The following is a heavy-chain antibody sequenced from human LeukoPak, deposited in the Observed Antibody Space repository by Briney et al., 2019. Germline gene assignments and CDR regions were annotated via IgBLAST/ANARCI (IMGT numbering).Heavy chain of an antibody. CDR3: ARTDTAVVFLDY. Sequence: SVTLSLTCTVSSGSISSGDYHWSWIRQPPGKGREWIVYIYYSGSTYYNPSLKSRVTISVDTSKNQFSLKLSSVSAADTAIYYCARTDTAVVFLDYWGQGTLVTVSS. D-gene: IGHD5-18*01. CDR2: IYYSGST. V-gene: IGHV4-30-4*01. J-gene: IGHJ4*02. CDR1: SGSISSGDYH.